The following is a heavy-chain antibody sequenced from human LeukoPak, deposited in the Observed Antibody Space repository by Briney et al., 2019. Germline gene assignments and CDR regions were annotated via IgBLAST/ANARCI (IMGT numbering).Heavy chain of an antibody. CDR3: AKTRYCSSTSCYGGFDY. D-gene: IGHD2-2*01. V-gene: IGHV3-30*18. J-gene: IGHJ4*02. CDR1: GFTFSSYG. CDR2: ISYDGSNK. Sequence: GGSLRLSCAASGFTFSSYGMHWVRQAPGKGLEWVAVISYDGSNKYYADSVKGRFTISRDNSKNTLYLQMNSLRAEDTAVYYCAKTRYCSSTSCYGGFDYWGQGTLVTVSS.